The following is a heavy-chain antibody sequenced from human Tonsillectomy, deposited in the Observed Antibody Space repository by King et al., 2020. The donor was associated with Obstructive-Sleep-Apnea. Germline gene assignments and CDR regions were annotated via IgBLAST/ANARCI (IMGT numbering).Heavy chain of an antibody. J-gene: IGHJ4*02. Sequence: QLQESGPGLVKPSGTLSLTCAVSGGTISSSNWWGWFRQPPGKGLGWIGEIYHSWSTTYNPSLKIRVSISVDKSKNQFSLKLRSVTAADTAGYYCGRPYYDILTGMGYWGQGTLVTASS. V-gene: IGHV4-4*02. CDR2: IYHSWST. CDR1: GGTISSSNW. D-gene: IGHD3-9*01. CDR3: GRPYYDILTGMGY.